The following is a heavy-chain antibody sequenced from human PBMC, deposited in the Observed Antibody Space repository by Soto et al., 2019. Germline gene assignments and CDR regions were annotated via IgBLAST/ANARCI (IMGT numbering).Heavy chain of an antibody. CDR3: ARGPHDYGDFIDY. J-gene: IGHJ4*02. CDR2: IYYSGST. D-gene: IGHD4-17*01. V-gene: IGHV4-59*01. CDR1: GGSISSYY. Sequence: SATRSLTCTVSGGSISSYYWSWIRQPPGKGLEWIGYIYYSGSTNYNPSLKSRVTISVDTSKNQFSLKLSSVTAADTAVYYCARGPHDYGDFIDYWGQGTLVTVSS.